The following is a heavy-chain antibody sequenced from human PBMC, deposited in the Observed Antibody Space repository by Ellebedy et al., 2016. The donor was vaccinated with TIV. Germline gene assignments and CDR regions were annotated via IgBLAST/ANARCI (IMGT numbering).Heavy chain of an antibody. D-gene: IGHD3/OR15-3a*01. J-gene: IGHJ6*02. CDR1: GVSITSRSYY. CDR2: LYYAGTT. CDR3: ARTDLRYGLDV. V-gene: IGHV4-39*07. Sequence: SETLSLXXTVSGVSITSRSYYWGWIRQAPGKGLEWIGSLYYAGTTYYNPSLRSRVTVSADKSRNQFSLRLTSVTAADTAVYYCARTDLRYGLDVWGQGTTVTVS.